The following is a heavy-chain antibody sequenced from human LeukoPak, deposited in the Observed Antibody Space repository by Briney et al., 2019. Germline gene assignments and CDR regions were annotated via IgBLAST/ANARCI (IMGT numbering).Heavy chain of an antibody. CDR2: IYYSGST. Sequence: SETLSLTCTVSGGSVSSGSYYCSWIRQPPGKGLEWIGYIYYSGSTNYNPSLKSRVTISVDTSKNQFSLKLSSVTAADTAVYYCARGSVDIVATTGFDYWGQGTLVTVSS. CDR3: ARGSVDIVATTGFDY. J-gene: IGHJ4*02. V-gene: IGHV4-61*01. CDR1: GGSVSSGSYY. D-gene: IGHD5-12*01.